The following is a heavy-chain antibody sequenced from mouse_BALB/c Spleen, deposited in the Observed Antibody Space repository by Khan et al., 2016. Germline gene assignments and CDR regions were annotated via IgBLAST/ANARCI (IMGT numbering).Heavy chain of an antibody. V-gene: IGHV2-9*02. D-gene: IGHD6-1*01. CDR3: AWAGTFDY. CDR2: IWAGGNT. J-gene: IGHJ2*01. CDR1: GFSLTSYG. Sequence: QVQLKQSGPGLVAPSQSLSITCTVSGFSLTSYGVHWVRQPPGKGLEWLGVIWAGGNTNYNSALMSRLTITRDNSKRQVVLKMNSLLTDDTAMYYCAWAGTFDYWGQGTTLTVSS.